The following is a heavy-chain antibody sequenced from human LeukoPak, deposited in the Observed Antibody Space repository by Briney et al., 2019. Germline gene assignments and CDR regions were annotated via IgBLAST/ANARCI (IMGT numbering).Heavy chain of an antibody. CDR1: GFTFSSYG. J-gene: IGHJ4*02. D-gene: IGHD6-19*01. V-gene: IGHV3-53*01. Sequence: GGSLRLSCAASGFTFSSYGMNWVRQAPGKGLEWVSVIYSGGSTYYADSVKGRFTISRDNSKNTLYLQMNSPRAEDTAVYYCARGGGWYIGYYFDYWGQGTLVTVSS. CDR3: ARGGGWYIGYYFDY. CDR2: IYSGGST.